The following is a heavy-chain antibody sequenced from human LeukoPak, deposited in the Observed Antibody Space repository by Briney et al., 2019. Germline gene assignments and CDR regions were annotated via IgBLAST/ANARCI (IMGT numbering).Heavy chain of an antibody. CDR1: GFTFSSNW. D-gene: IGHD1-26*01. CDR3: ARDLWGAGDC. Sequence: PGVSLRLSCAAPGFTFSSNWMHWVPQAPGKGLVWVSRINRDGSSTIYADSVKGRFTISRDNAKNTLYLQMNSLTAEDTAVYYCARDLWGAGDCWGQGTLVTVSS. CDR2: INRDGSST. V-gene: IGHV3-74*01. J-gene: IGHJ4*02.